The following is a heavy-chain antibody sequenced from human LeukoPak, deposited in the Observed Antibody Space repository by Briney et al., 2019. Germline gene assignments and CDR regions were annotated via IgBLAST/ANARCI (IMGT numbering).Heavy chain of an antibody. CDR1: GGSISSYY. D-gene: IGHD1/OR15-1a*01. V-gene: IGHV4-59*01. J-gene: IGHJ4*02. CDR3: ARLLYGNTLDS. Sequence: SETLSLTCTVSGGSISSYYWSWIRHPPGKGLEWIGYIYYSGSTNYNPSLKSRVTISVDTSKNQFSLKLSSVTAADTAVYYCARLLYGNTLDSWGQGTLVTVSS. CDR2: IYYSGST.